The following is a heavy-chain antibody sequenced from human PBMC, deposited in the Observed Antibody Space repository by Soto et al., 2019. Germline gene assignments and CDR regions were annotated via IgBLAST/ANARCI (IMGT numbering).Heavy chain of an antibody. CDR3: GVATTSTWYLDL. CDR2: IRSKGYGGTT. J-gene: IGHJ2*01. Sequence: EVQLVESGGGLVQPGRSLRLSCTPSGFTLGDYAMSWFRQAPGKGLEWVGFIRSKGYGGTTEYAASVTGRFTISRDDSKSIAYLQMNSLKTEDTAVYYCGVATTSTWYLDLWVRGTLVTVSS. D-gene: IGHD5-12*01. V-gene: IGHV3-49*03. CDR1: GFTLGDYA.